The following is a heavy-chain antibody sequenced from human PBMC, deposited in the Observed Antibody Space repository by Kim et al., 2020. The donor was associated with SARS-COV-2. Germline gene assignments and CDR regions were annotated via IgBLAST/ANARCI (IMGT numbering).Heavy chain of an antibody. CDR1: GFSFSDFY. D-gene: IGHD2-2*01. V-gene: IGHV3-11*05. Sequence: GGSLRLSCAASGFSFSDFYMSWIRQAPGKGLEWISYISNSGNYTNYADSVMGRFTISRDNAANSVYLQMSSLRAEDTAIYYCAREDRAINCFDPWGQGT. CDR2: ISNSGNYT. J-gene: IGHJ5*02. CDR3: AREDRAINCFDP.